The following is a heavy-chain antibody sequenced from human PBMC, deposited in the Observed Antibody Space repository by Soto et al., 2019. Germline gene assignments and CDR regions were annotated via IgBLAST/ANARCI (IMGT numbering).Heavy chain of an antibody. CDR3: ARRGMSKIGFDT. CDR2: FNPSGDAT. Sequence: QVQLVQSGAEGKKPGTSGKVSCKASGYIFSNNYMHWGRQAPGQGLEWMGVFNPSGDATHYAQSFQGRVSVTRDTSTSTVYMELSTLTSEDTAVYYCARRGMSKIGFDTWGQGTMVTVSS. CDR1: GYIFSNNY. D-gene: IGHD3-10*01. V-gene: IGHV1-46*01. J-gene: IGHJ3*02.